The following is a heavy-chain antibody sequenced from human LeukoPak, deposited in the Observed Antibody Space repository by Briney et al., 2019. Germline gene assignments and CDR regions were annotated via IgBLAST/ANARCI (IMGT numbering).Heavy chain of an antibody. CDR1: GYTFIDYY. V-gene: IGHV1-2*02. D-gene: IGHD5-12*01. CDR2: INPNSGDS. J-gene: IGHJ3*02. Sequence: ASVKVSCKASGYTFIDYYVHLVRLAPGQGLEWMGWINPNSGDSNYAQKFQGRVTLTRDTSITTAYMELNRLTSDDTAVYYCARLRRWLRLPSSVHAFDIWGQGTMVTVSS. CDR3: ARLRRWLRLPSSVHAFDI.